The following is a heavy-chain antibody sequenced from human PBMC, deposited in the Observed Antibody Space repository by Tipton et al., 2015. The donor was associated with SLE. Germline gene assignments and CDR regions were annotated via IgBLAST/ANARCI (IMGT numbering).Heavy chain of an antibody. CDR3: ARDLASNQPLYYYGMDV. CDR1: GGSITSYY. J-gene: IGHJ6*02. CDR2: IYYSGST. V-gene: IGHV4-59*12. D-gene: IGHD4-11*01. Sequence: TLSLTCTVSGGSITSYYWSWIRQPPGKGLEWIGSIYYSGSTYYNPSLKSRVTISVDTSKNQFSLKLSSVTAADTAVYYCARDLASNQPLYYYGMDVWGQGTTVTVSS.